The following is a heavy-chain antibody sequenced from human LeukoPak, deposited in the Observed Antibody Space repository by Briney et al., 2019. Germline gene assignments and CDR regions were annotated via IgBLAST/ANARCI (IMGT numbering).Heavy chain of an antibody. CDR2: IYSTGST. CDR3: STIDY. Sequence: GGSLRLSCAASKFSVSSNYMTWVRQAPGKGLEWVSVIYSTGSTYYADSVKGRFTISRNNSKNTLYLQMNSLRAEYTAVYYCSTIDYWGQGTLVTVSS. CDR1: KFSVSSNY. J-gene: IGHJ4*02. V-gene: IGHV3-66*01.